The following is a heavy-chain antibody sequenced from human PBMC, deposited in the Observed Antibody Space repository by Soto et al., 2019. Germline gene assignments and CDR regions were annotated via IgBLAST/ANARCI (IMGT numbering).Heavy chain of an antibody. Sequence: ASVKVSCKXSGYTFTSYAMHWVRQAPGQRLEWMGWISAGNGNTKYSQKFQGRVTITRDTSASTAYMELSSLRSEDTAVYYCARAPIYDSSTDYWGQGTLVTVSS. V-gene: IGHV1-3*01. CDR3: ARAPIYDSSTDY. CDR1: GYTFTSYA. J-gene: IGHJ4*02. D-gene: IGHD3-22*01. CDR2: ISAGNGNT.